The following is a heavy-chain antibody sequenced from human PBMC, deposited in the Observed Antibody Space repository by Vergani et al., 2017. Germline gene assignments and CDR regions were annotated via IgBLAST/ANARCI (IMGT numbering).Heavy chain of an antibody. J-gene: IGHJ5*02. Sequence: QVQLVQSGAEVKKPGASVKVSCKVSGYTLTELSMHWVRQAPGKGLEWMGGFDTEDGETIYAQKFQGRVTMTEDTSTDTAYMELSSLRSEDTAVYYCARDKRPADCSSTSCKNWFDPWGQGTLVTVSS. CDR2: FDTEDGET. D-gene: IGHD2-2*01. CDR1: GYTLTELS. CDR3: ARDKRPADCSSTSCKNWFDP. V-gene: IGHV1-24*01.